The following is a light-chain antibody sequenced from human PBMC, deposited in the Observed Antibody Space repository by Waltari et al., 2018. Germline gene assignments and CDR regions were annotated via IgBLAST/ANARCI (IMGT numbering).Light chain of an antibody. J-gene: IGKJ1*01. CDR3: QHYVRLPAT. Sequence: EIVLTQSPGTMSLSPGESATLSCRAIQSVSKYLAWYQQRPGQAPRLLLYHASTRATGIPDRFSGSGSGTDFSLTISRLEPEDFAVYYCQHYVRLPATFGQGTRVEIK. CDR1: QSVSKY. V-gene: IGKV3-20*01. CDR2: HAS.